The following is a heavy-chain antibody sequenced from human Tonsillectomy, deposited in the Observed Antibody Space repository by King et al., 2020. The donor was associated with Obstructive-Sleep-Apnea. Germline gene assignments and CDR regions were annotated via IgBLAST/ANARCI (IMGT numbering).Heavy chain of an antibody. CDR2: INSDGSST. CDR3: ARDKIEIGLGDGYDDAFDI. D-gene: IGHD5-24*01. CDR1: GFTFSSYW. J-gene: IGHJ3*02. Sequence: VQLVESGGGLVQPGGSLRLSCAASGFTFSSYWMHWVRQAPGKGLVWVSRINSDGSSTSYADSVKGRFTISRDNAKNTLYLQMNSLRAEDTAVYYCARDKIEIGLGDGYDDAFDIWGQGTMVTVSS. V-gene: IGHV3-74*01.